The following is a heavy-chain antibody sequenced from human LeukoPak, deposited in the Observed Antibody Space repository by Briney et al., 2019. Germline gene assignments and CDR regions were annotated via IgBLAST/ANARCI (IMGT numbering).Heavy chain of an antibody. Sequence: PSETLSLTCTVSGGSISSSSYYWGWIRQPPGKGLEWIGSIYYSGSTYYNPSLKSRVTISVDTSKNQFSLKLSSVTAADTAVYYCARLLLEMDVWGKGTTVTVSS. CDR2: IYYSGST. CDR3: ARLLLEMDV. V-gene: IGHV4-39*01. J-gene: IGHJ6*04. CDR1: GGSISSSSYY.